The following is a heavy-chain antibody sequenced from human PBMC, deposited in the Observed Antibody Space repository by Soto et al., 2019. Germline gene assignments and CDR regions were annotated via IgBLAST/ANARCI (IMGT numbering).Heavy chain of an antibody. Sequence: PSETLSLTCTVSGGSISSYYWSWIRQPPGKGLEWIGYIYYSGSTNYNPSLKSRVTISVDKSKNQFSLKLSSVTAADTAVYYCASSSYDFWSGYYYYYGMDVWGQGTTVTVSS. V-gene: IGHV4-59*12. D-gene: IGHD3-3*01. CDR2: IYYSGST. CDR3: ASSSYDFWSGYYYYYGMDV. J-gene: IGHJ6*02. CDR1: GGSISSYY.